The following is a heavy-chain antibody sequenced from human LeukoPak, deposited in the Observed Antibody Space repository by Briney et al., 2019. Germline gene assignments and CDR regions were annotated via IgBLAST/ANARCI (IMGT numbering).Heavy chain of an antibody. Sequence: GGSLRLSCEVSGFTFTIHWMSWVRQAPGKGLEWVAKINPDGNEKSYVDSVKGRFTISRDNAKNSLYLQMNNLRAEDTATYYCAKEEWYSFDNWGQGYLVTVSS. V-gene: IGHV3-7*01. D-gene: IGHD1-1*01. CDR2: INPDGNEK. CDR1: GFTFTIHW. CDR3: AKEEWYSFDN. J-gene: IGHJ4*02.